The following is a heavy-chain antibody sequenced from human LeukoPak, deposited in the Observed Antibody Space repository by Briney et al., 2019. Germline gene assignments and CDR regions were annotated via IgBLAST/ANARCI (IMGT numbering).Heavy chain of an antibody. CDR2: IIPIFGTA. CDR3: ASPAPDGYSYGYDY. D-gene: IGHD5-18*01. V-gene: IGHV1-69*13. Sequence: ASVEVSCKASGGTFSSYAISWVRQAPGQGLEWMGGIIPIFGTANYAQKFQGRVTITADESTSTAYMELSSLRSEDTAVYYCASPAPDGYSYGYDYWGQGTLVTVSS. J-gene: IGHJ4*02. CDR1: GGTFSSYA.